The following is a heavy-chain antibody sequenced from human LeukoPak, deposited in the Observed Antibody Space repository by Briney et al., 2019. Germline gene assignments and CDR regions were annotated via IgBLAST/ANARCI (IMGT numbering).Heavy chain of an antibody. Sequence: TETLSLTCTVSGGSIRSYYWSWIRQPPGKGLEWIGYIYYSGSTKYNPSLKSRATISEDTSKNQFSLKLSSVTAADTAVYYCATGSHYFDYWGQGTLVTVSS. J-gene: IGHJ4*02. CDR2: IYYSGST. CDR3: ATGSHYFDY. CDR1: GGSIRSYY. D-gene: IGHD1-26*01. V-gene: IGHV4-59*08.